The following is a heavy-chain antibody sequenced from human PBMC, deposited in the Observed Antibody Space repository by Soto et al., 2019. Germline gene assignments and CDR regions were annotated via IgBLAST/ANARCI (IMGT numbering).Heavy chain of an antibody. CDR3: ARDVRELATVGADY. CDR2: INPSDGTT. CDR1: GYIFTSYY. J-gene: IGHJ4*02. D-gene: IGHD4-4*01. V-gene: IGHV1-46*01. Sequence: QVQLVQSRAEVKEPGASVKVSCKTSGYIFTSYYMHWVRQAPGQGLEWMGIINPSDGTTSYAQKLQGRVTMTRVTSTSTVYMELTSLRSEDTAVYYCARDVRELATVGADYWGQGTLVTVSS.